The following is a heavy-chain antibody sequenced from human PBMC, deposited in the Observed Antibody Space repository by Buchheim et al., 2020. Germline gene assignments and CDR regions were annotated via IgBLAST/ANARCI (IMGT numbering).Heavy chain of an antibody. V-gene: IGHV4-31*03. CDR3: ATSRRGTPLVD. Sequence: QVQLQESGPGLVKPAQTLSLICSVSGASISSGNYYWNWIRQRPGQGLEWIGYVYSSGVTYYSPSLRSRLAILLDTSQNQFSLRLRSVTAADTAVYYCATSRRGTPLVDWGQGSL. D-gene: IGHD3-16*01. CDR1: GASISSGNYY. CDR2: VYSSGVT. J-gene: IGHJ4*02.